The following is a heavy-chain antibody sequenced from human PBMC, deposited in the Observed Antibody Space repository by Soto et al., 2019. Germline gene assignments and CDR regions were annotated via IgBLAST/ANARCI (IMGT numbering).Heavy chain of an antibody. J-gene: IGHJ3*02. CDR2: IYHSGIT. D-gene: IGHD2-21*02. V-gene: IGHV4-38-2*02. Sequence: PSETLSLTCSVSNLSISSGYYWGWIRQPPGKGLEWIANIYHSGITYYYSSLKSRITISVETSKNQFSLKMNSVTAADTAVYYCARGSHIVVATDAFDIWGQGTMVTVAS. CDR1: NLSISSGYY. CDR3: ARGSHIVVATDAFDI.